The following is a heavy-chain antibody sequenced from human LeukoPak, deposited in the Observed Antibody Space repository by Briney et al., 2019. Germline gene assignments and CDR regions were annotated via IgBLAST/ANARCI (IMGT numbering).Heavy chain of an antibody. J-gene: IGHJ4*02. D-gene: IGHD2-2*01. CDR1: GYTFTSYD. V-gene: IGHV1-69*05. CDR2: IIPIFGTA. Sequence: SVKVSCKASGYTFTSYDINWVRQAPGQGLEWMGGIIPIFGTANYAQKFQGRVTITTDESTSTAYMELSSLRSEDTAVYYCARDQHCSSTSCPLRYWGQGTLVTVSS. CDR3: ARDQHCSSTSCPLRY.